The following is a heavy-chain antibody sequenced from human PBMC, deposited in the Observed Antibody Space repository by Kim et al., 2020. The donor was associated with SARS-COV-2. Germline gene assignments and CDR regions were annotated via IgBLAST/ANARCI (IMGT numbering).Heavy chain of an antibody. D-gene: IGHD2-2*03. V-gene: IGHV3-23*01. Sequence: GGSLRLSCAASGFTFTTYAMSWVRQAPGKGLEWVASISGNGNNTYYVDSVKGRFAISRDNSKKTLHLQMNSLRVEDTAVYYCAMDKAAYWGRGTLYTVSS. CDR3: AMDKAAY. CDR1: GFTFTTYA. J-gene: IGHJ1*01. CDR2: ISGNGNNT.